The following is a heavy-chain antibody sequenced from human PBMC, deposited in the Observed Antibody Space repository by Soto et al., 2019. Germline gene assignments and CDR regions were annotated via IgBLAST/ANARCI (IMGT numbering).Heavy chain of an antibody. V-gene: IGHV3-11*05. CDR3: VRIITAAGGRRYFDL. CDR2: INSSSSYT. Sequence: QVQLVESGGGLVQPGGSLRLSCAASGFTFSDYYMSWIRQAPGKGLEWVSYINSSSSYTNYADSVKGRFTISRDNANKSLYLRLNSLRAEDTAVYFFVRIITAAGGRRYFDLWGRGTLVTVSS. J-gene: IGHJ2*01. CDR1: GFTFSDYY. D-gene: IGHD6-13*01.